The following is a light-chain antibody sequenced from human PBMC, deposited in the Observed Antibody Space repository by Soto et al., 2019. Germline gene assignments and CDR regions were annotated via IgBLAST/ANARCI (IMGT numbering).Light chain of an antibody. CDR2: DVS. V-gene: IGLV2-14*01. J-gene: IGLJ2*01. CDR3: SSYTTRSTFVV. CDR1: SSDVGDYNY. Sequence: QSALTQPASVSGSPGQSITISCTGTSSDVGDYNYVSWYQQHPGKVPKLMIYDVSNRPSGISNRFFGSKSGNTASLTISGLQAEDEADYYCSSYTTRSTFVVFGGGTKLTVL.